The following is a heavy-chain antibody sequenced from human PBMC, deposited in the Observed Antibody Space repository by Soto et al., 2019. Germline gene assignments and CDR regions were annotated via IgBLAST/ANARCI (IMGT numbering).Heavy chain of an antibody. CDR3: AGDLHGDTYY. J-gene: IGHJ4*02. CDR1: GYTFTSYG. D-gene: IGHD4-17*01. V-gene: IGHV1-18*01. Sequence: QVQLVQSGAEVKKPGASVTVSCKASGYTFTSYGISWVRQAPGQGLEWMGWISAYNGNTNYAQKLQGRVTVTTDTTTSTADMELRRLRSGDTAVYYCAGDLHGDTYYWGQGPLFTVSS. CDR2: ISAYNGNT.